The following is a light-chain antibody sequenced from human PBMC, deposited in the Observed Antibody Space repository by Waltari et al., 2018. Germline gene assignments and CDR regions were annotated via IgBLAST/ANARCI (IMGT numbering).Light chain of an antibody. V-gene: IGKV1-39*01. CDR1: QSICSY. CDR3: QQSYSTPFT. Sequence: DIQLTQSQYSLSALVGDRVTLTCRASQSICSYLNWYQQKPGKAPKLLIYAASSLQSGVPSRFSGIGSETDFTLTSSRLQPEEFATYYCQQSYSTPFTFGQGTRLEI. J-gene: IGKJ5*01. CDR2: AAS.